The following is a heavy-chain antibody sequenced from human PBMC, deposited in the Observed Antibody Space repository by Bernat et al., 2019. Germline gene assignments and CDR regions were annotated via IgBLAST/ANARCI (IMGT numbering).Heavy chain of an antibody. J-gene: IGHJ3*02. CDR1: GFTFNNAW. D-gene: IGHD2-15*01. Sequence: EMQLVESGGGLVKPGGSLRLSCAASGFTFNNAWMTWVRQVPGKRLEWVGRIMSKTAGGTTHYAAPVKDRFTISRDDSRNTVYLEMTSLKTEDTSVYFCTTGLKAAEHFDDAFDIWGQGTMVIVSS. CDR2: IMSKTAGGTT. CDR3: TTGLKAAEHFDDAFDI. V-gene: IGHV3-15*01.